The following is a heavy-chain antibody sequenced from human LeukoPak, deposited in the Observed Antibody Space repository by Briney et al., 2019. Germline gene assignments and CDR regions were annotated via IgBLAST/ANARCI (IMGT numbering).Heavy chain of an antibody. V-gene: IGHV1-69*13. Sequence: ASVKVSCKASGGTFSSYAISWVRQAPGQGLEWMGGIIPIFGTANYAQKFQGRVTITADESTSTAYMELSSLRSEDTAVYYCATGGGPTGNFDYWGQGTLVTVSS. CDR1: GGTFSSYA. D-gene: IGHD2-8*02. J-gene: IGHJ4*02. CDR3: ATGGGPTGNFDY. CDR2: IIPIFGTA.